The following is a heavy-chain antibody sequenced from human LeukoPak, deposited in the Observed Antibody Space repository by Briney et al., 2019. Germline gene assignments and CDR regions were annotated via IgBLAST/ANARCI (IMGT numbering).Heavy chain of an antibody. D-gene: IGHD1-14*01. Sequence: GGSLRLSCAASGFTFSSYAMRWVRQAPGKGLEWVAVISYDGGNKYYSDSVKGRFTISRDNSKNTLYLQMNSLRAEDTAVYYCARDSGFSGTQRGEYWGQGALVAVSS. CDR1: GFTFSSYA. V-gene: IGHV3-30*04. J-gene: IGHJ4*02. CDR2: ISYDGGNK. CDR3: ARDSGFSGTQRGEY.